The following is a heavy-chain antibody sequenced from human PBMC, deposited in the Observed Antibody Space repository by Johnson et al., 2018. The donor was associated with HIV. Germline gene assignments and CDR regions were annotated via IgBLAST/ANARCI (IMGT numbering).Heavy chain of an antibody. V-gene: IGHV3-7*01. CDR3: ARDRVVVTATTTHDAFDI. CDR1: GFTFSSYW. D-gene: IGHD2-21*02. J-gene: IGHJ3*02. CDR2: IKQDGSEK. Sequence: VQLVESGGGVVQPGRSLRLSCAASGFTFSSYWMSWVRQAPGKGLEWVANIKQDGSEKYYVDSVKGRFTISRDNAKNSLYLQMNSLRAEDTAVYYCARDRVVVTATTTHDAFDIWGQGTMVTVSS.